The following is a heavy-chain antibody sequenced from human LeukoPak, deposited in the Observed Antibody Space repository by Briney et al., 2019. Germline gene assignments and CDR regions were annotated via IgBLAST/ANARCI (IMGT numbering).Heavy chain of an antibody. CDR2: INPSGGST. CDR1: GYTFTTYY. D-gene: IGHD2-2*01. J-gene: IGHJ4*02. CDR3: ARGGWYQLPPMYECSDY. V-gene: IGHV1-46*03. Sequence: ASVKVSCKASGYTFTTYYMHWVRQAPGQGLEWMGIINPSGGSTSYAQKFQGRITTTRDTSTSTVYMELSSLRSGDTAVYYCARGGWYQLPPMYECSDYWGQGTLVTVSS.